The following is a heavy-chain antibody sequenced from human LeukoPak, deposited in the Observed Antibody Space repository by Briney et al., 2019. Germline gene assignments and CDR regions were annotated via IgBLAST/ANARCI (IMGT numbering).Heavy chain of an antibody. D-gene: IGHD2-15*01. CDR3: ARRRYCSGGSCYPIGY. CDR1: GGSISSGGYY. V-gene: IGHV4-31*03. CDR2: IYYSGST. Sequence: SETLSLTCTVSGGSISSGGYYWSWIRQHPGKGLEWIGYIYYSGSTYYNPSLKSRVTISVDTSKNQFSLKLSSVTAADTAVYYCARRRYCSGGSCYPIGYWGQGTLVTVSS. J-gene: IGHJ4*02.